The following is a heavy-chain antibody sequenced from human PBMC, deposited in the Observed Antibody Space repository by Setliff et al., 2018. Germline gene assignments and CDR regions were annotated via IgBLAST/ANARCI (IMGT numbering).Heavy chain of an antibody. CDR1: GYNFAESI. CDR3: ARLVRFCTKIACQRLSGAEH. V-gene: IGHV1-18*01. D-gene: IGHD2-8*01. J-gene: IGHJ4*02. CDR2: ISSYNGHT. Sequence: ASVKVSCKASGYNFAESIVSWVRQAPGQGLEWMGWISSYNGHTYSAQKFQARVTLTTDTSAETAYMELRSLRSDDTAIYYCARLVRFCTKIACQRLSGAEHWGQGTLVTVSS.